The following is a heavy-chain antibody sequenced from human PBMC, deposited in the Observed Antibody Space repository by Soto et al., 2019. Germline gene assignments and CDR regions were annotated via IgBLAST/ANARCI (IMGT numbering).Heavy chain of an antibody. J-gene: IGHJ4*02. CDR3: ARRVASKLSGYYFDY. Sequence: SETLSLTCTVSGGSISSYYWSWIRQPPGKGLEWIGYIYYSGSTNYNPSLKSRVTISVDMSKNQFSLKLSSMTAADTAVYYCARRVASKLSGYYFDYWGQGTLVTVSS. V-gene: IGHV4-59*01. D-gene: IGHD5-12*01. CDR1: GGSISSYY. CDR2: IYYSGST.